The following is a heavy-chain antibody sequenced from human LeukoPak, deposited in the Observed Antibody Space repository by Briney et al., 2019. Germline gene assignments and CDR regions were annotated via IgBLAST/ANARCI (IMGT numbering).Heavy chain of an antibody. Sequence: GGSLRLSCAASGFTFSSYSMNWVRQAPGKGLEWVSYISSSSSTIYYADSVKGRFTISRDSAKNSLYLQMNSLRDEDTAVYYCARVDGSGSYYKGAFDYWGQGTLDTVSS. D-gene: IGHD3-10*01. J-gene: IGHJ4*02. V-gene: IGHV3-48*02. CDR1: GFTFSSYS. CDR3: ARVDGSGSYYKGAFDY. CDR2: ISSSSSTI.